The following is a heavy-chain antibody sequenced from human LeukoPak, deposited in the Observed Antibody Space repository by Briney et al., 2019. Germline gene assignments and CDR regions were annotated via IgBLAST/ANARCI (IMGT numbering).Heavy chain of an antibody. CDR1: GFTFSSYG. Sequence: GGSLRLSCAASGFTFSSYGMHWVRQAPGKGLEWVAVIWYDGSNKYYVDSVKGRFTISRDNSKNTLYLQMNSLRAEDTAVYYCAKEEPPVEMATVPGKGFDYWGQRTLVTVSS. CDR2: IWYDGSNK. V-gene: IGHV3-33*06. CDR3: AKEEPPVEMATVPGKGFDY. D-gene: IGHD5-24*01. J-gene: IGHJ4*02.